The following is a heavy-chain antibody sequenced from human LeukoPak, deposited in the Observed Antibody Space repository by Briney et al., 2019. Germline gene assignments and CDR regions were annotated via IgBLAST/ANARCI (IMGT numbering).Heavy chain of an antibody. V-gene: IGHV1-8*01. CDR3: ARGISSVLRGSY. CDR2: MNPNSGNT. CDR1: GYTFTSYD. Sequence: ASVKVSFKASGYTFTSYDINWVRQAPGQGLEWMGWMNPNSGNTGYAQKFQGRVTMTRNTSISTAYMELSSLRSEDTAVYYCARGISSVLRGSYWGQGTLVTVSS. J-gene: IGHJ4*02. D-gene: IGHD3-3*01.